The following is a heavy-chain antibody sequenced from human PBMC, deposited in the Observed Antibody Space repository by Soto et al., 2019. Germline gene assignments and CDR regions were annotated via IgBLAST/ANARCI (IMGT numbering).Heavy chain of an antibody. CDR2: IYFDGITT. J-gene: IGHJ4*02. CDR1: GFTFNAHG. Sequence: VGSLILCCTSSGFTFNAHGMHWVRQAPGKGLVWVSRIYFDGITTNYADSVKGRLTVSRDNAKNTVYLHVNTLRDEDTAVYYCARGGAMGVDYWGQGTLVPVSS. D-gene: IGHD1-26*01. CDR3: ARGGAMGVDY. V-gene: IGHV3-74*01.